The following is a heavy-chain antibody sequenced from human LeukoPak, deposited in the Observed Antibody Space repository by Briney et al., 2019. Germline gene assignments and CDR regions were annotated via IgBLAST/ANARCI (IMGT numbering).Heavy chain of an antibody. CDR3: SREVAYCGDDCYSAEFDY. J-gene: IGHJ4*02. D-gene: IGHD2-21*02. CDR2: INHSGST. CDR1: GGSFSGYY. Sequence: SETLSLTCAVYGGSFSGYYWSWVRQPPGKGLEWLGEINHSGSTTYNPSLKSRVTISAETSKNQFSLHLNSVTPEDTAVYYCSREVAYCGDDCYSAEFDYWGQGILVTVSS. V-gene: IGHV4-34*01.